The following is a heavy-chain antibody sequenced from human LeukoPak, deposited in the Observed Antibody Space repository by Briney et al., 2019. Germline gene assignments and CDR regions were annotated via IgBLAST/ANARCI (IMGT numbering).Heavy chain of an antibody. D-gene: IGHD3-10*01. V-gene: IGHV1-18*01. CDR1: GYTFTSYG. CDR3: ARELTYYYGSGSSYGYYYYYYYMDV. J-gene: IGHJ6*03. CDR2: ISAYNGNT. Sequence: ASVKVSCKASGYTFTSYGISWVRQAPGQGLEWMGWISAYNGNTNYAQKLQGRVTMTTDTSTSTAYMELRSLRSDDTAVYYCARELTYYYGSGSSYGYYYYYYYMDVWGKGTTVTVSS.